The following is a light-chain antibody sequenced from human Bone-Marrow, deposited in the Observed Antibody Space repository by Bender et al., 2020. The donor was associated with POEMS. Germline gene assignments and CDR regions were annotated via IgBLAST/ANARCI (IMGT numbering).Light chain of an antibody. V-gene: IGLV2-8*01. CDR3: CSYAGSRGWV. J-gene: IGLJ3*02. CDR1: SSDVGGYNY. CDR2: VGT. Sequence: QSAPTQPPSASGSPGQSVTISCTGTSSDVGGYNYVSWYQQHPGKAPKLIIYVGTKRPSGVSNRFSGSKSGNTASLTISGLQTEDEANYYCCSYAGSRGWVFGGGTKVTVL.